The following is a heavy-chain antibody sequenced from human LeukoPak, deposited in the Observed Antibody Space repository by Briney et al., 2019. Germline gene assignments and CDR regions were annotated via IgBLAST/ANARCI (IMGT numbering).Heavy chain of an antibody. V-gene: IGHV3-66*01. CDR1: GFAVSNNY. CDR2: IYSGGTT. J-gene: IGHJ4*02. CDR3: ARGGYCSGGNCYGYFDY. D-gene: IGHD2-15*01. Sequence: QPGGSLRLSCAASGFAVSNNYMSWVRQAPGKGLEWVPVIYSGGTTYYADSVKGRFTISRDNSKNTLYLLMNSLRAEDTAVYYCARGGYCSGGNCYGYFDYWGQGTLVTVSS.